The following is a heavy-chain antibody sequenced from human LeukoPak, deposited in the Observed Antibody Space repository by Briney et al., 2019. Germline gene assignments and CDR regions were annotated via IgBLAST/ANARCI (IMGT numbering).Heavy chain of an antibody. CDR2: INWNGGRT. Sequence: GGSLRLSCAASGFTFDDHGMSWVRQAPGKGLEWVSGINWNGGRTGYADSVKGRFTISRDNAKNFLYLQMNSLRAENTAFYHCARDGIRSSWLGNWFDPWGQGTLVTVSS. D-gene: IGHD6-13*01. J-gene: IGHJ5*02. CDR1: GFTFDDHG. CDR3: ARDGIRSSWLGNWFDP. V-gene: IGHV3-20*01.